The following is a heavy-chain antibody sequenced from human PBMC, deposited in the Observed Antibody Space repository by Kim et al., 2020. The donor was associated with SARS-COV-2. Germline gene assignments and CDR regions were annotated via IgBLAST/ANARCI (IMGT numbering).Heavy chain of an antibody. V-gene: IGHV3-73*01. CDR2: IRSKANSYAT. D-gene: IGHD6-13*01. J-gene: IGHJ4*02. Sequence: GGSLRLSCAASGFTFSGSTMHWVRQASGKGLEWVGRIRSKANSYATAYAASVKGRFTISRDDSKNTTYLQMNSLKTEDTAVYYCSPTYSTSQVDCWGQGTLVTVSS. CDR1: GFTFSGST. CDR3: SPTYSTSQVDC.